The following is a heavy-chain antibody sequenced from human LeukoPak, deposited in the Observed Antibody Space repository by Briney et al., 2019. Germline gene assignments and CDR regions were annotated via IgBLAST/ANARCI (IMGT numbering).Heavy chain of an antibody. D-gene: IGHD2-15*01. Sequence: SETLPLTCTVSGGSISSYYWSWIRQPPGKGLEWVGYIYYSGSTNYNPSRKSRVNISVDTSKNQFSLKLSSVTASDTAVYYCARDDVLNWFDPWGQGTLVTVSS. J-gene: IGHJ5*02. CDR1: GGSISSYY. CDR3: ARDDVLNWFDP. CDR2: IYYSGST. V-gene: IGHV4-59*01.